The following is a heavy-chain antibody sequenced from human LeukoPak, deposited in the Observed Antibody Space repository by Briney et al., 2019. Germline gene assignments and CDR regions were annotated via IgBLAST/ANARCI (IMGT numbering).Heavy chain of an antibody. J-gene: IGHJ4*02. CDR2: ISAYNGNT. D-gene: IGHD3-9*01. V-gene: IGHV1-18*01. Sequence: GASVKVSCKASGYTFTSYGISWVRQAPGQGLEWMGWISAYNGNTNYAQKLQGRVTMTTDTSTSTAYMELRSLRSDDTAAYYCARDLLYDILTGYQPNRQAVDYWGQGTLVTVSS. CDR1: GYTFTSYG. CDR3: ARDLLYDILTGYQPNRQAVDY.